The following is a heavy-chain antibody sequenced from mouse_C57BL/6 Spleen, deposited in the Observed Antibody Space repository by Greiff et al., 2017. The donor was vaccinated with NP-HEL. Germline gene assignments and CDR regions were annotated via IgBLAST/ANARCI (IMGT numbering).Heavy chain of an antibody. CDR1: GYAFSSSW. J-gene: IGHJ1*03. Sequence: QVQLQQSGPELVKPGASVKISCKASGYAFSSSWMNWVKQRPGKGLEWIGRIYPGDGDTNYNGKFKGKATLTADKSSSTAYMQLSSLTSEDSAVYFCARPLWAYWYFDVWGTGTTVTVSS. CDR3: ARPLWAYWYFDV. D-gene: IGHD1-1*02. CDR2: IYPGDGDT. V-gene: IGHV1-82*01.